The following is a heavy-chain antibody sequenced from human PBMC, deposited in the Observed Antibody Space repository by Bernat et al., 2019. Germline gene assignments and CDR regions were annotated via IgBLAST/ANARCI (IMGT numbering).Heavy chain of an antibody. D-gene: IGHD6-6*01. CDR1: GFTFNRYA. CDR3: ARDRYSSSQLDY. V-gene: IGHV3-30*04. J-gene: IGHJ4*02. CDR2: ISYDGSNK. Sequence: VQLVESGGGLIQPGGSLRLSCAASGFTFNRYAIHWVRQAPGKGLEWVAVISYDGSNKYYADSVKGRFTISRDNSKNTLDLQMNSLRAEDTAVYYCARDRYSSSQLDYWGQGTLVTVSS.